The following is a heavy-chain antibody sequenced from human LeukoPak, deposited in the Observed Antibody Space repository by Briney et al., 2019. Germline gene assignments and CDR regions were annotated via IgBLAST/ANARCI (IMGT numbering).Heavy chain of an antibody. CDR2: IYYSGST. D-gene: IGHD3-22*01. J-gene: IGHJ6*02. CDR3: ARMRYEDYYDNSANRYYYYGMDV. V-gene: IGHV4-59*08. CDR1: GGSISSYY. Sequence: SETLSLTCTVSGGSISSYYWSWIRQPPGKGLEWIGYIYYSGSTNYNPSLKSRVTISVDTPKNQFSLKLSSVTAADTAVYYCARMRYEDYYDNSANRYYYYGMDVWGQGTTVTVSS.